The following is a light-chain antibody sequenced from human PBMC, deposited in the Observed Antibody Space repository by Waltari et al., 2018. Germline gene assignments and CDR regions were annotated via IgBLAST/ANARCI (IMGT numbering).Light chain of an antibody. CDR3: SSYISSSTLEL. J-gene: IGLJ2*01. V-gene: IGLV2-14*03. CDR1: SSDVGTYNY. Sequence: QSALTQPASVSGSPGQSITISCTGPSSDVGTYNYVSWYQQHPGKAPKLMIFDCSIRPSGVSNRFAGSKSGNTASLTISGLQAEDEADYYCSSYISSSTLELFGGGTSLTVL. CDR2: DCS.